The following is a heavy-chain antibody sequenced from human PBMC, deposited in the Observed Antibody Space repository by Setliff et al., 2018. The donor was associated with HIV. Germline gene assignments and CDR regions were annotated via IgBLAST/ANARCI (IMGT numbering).Heavy chain of an antibody. J-gene: IGHJ6*03. CDR1: GGSINNDIYF. Sequence: SETLSLTCSVSGGSINNDIYFWTWIRQHPGKGLEWIGYIYYSGNTYYHPSLKSRFTISVDTSKNQFSLRLTSVTAADTARYFCARHPFPPMRDYYYYIDVWGKGATVTVSS. D-gene: IGHD3-16*01. V-gene: IGHV4-31*03. CDR3: ARHPFPPMRDYYYYIDV. CDR2: IYYSGNT.